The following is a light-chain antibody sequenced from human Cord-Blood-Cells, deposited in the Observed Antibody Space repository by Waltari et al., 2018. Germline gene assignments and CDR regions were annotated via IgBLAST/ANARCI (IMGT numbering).Light chain of an antibody. J-gene: IGLJ1*01. CDR1: SSDVGGYNY. CDR3: SSYTSSSTLYV. CDR2: EVS. Sequence: QSALTQPASVSGSPGQSITISCTGTSSDVGGYNYVSWYQQHPGKAPKLMIYEVSNRTSGVSSRFSGSKSGNTASLTISGLQAEDEADYYCSSYTSSSTLYVFGTGTKVTVL. V-gene: IGLV2-14*01.